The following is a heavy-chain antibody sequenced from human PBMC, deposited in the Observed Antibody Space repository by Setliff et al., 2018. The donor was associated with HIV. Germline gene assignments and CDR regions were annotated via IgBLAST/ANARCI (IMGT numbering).Heavy chain of an antibody. V-gene: IGHV4-4*07. CDR3: ARSSRYGNLNWFDP. J-gene: IGHJ5*02. D-gene: IGHD2-2*01. CDR2: IYTSGST. Sequence: SETLSLTCTVSGGSIISYYWNRIRQPAGQGLEWIGRIYTSGSTNYNPSLKDRVTMSVDTSKNQFSLRLTSVTAADTAVYFCARSSRYGNLNWFDPWGRGTLVTVSS. CDR1: GGSIISYY.